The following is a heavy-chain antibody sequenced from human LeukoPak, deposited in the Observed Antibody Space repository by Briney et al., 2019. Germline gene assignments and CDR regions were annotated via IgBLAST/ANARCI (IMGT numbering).Heavy chain of an antibody. CDR3: AREFRNPVLRFLEWFDY. CDR2: ISWNSGSI. D-gene: IGHD3-3*01. CDR1: GFAFDDYA. J-gene: IGHJ4*02. V-gene: IGHV3-9*01. Sequence: GGSLRLSCAASGFAFDDYAMHWVRQAPGKGLEWVSGISWNSGSIGYADSVKGRFTISRDNAKNSLYLQMNSLRAEDTAVYYCAREFRNPVLRFLEWFDYWGQGTLVTVSS.